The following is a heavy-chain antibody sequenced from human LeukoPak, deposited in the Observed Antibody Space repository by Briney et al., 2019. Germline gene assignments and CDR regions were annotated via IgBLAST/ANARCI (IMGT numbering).Heavy chain of an antibody. CDR3: ARVPDHSSGFNWFDP. Sequence: GASVKVSCKASGYTFTSYGISWVRQAPGQGLEWMGWISAYNGNTNYAQKLQGRVTMTTDTSTSTAYMELRSLRSDDTAVYYCARVPDHSSGFNWFDPWGQGTLVTVSS. CDR2: ISAYNGNT. CDR1: GYTFTSYG. V-gene: IGHV1-18*01. J-gene: IGHJ5*02. D-gene: IGHD6-19*01.